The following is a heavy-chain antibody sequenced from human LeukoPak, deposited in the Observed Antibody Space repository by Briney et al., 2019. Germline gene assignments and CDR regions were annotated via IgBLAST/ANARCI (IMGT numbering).Heavy chain of an antibody. V-gene: IGHV3-21*01. CDR1: GFTFSSYS. J-gene: IGHJ6*02. Sequence: PGGSLRLSCAASGFTFSSYSMNWVRQAPGKGLEWVSSISSSSSYIYYADSVKGRFTISRDNAKNSLYLQMNSLRAEDTAVYYCAREMGIAARLRVGGPYYYGMDVWGQGTTVTVSS. D-gene: IGHD6-6*01. CDR3: AREMGIAARLRVGGPYYYGMDV. CDR2: ISSSSSYI.